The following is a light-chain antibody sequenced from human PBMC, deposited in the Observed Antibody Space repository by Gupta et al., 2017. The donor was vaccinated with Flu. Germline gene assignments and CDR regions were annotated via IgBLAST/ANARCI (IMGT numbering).Light chain of an antibody. Sequence: EIVLTQSPGTLSLSPGERATLSCRASQSVSSSSLAWYQQKPGQAPRLLIYDASGRTTGIPDRFSGSGSGTDFTLTISRLEPEDFAVYYCHQYGSSPITFGGGTKVEIK. CDR3: HQYGSSPIT. CDR1: QSVSSSS. CDR2: DAS. V-gene: IGKV3-20*01. J-gene: IGKJ4*01.